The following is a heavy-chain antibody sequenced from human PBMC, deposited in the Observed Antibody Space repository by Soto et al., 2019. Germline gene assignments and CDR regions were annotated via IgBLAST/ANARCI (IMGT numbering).Heavy chain of an antibody. CDR3: ARVRTPFKYYFDY. Sequence: VESGGGLVQPGGSLRLSCAASGFTFSSYWMSWVRQAPGKGLEWVANIKQDGSEKYYVDSVKGRFTISRDNAKNSLYLQMNSLRAEDTAVYYCARVRTPFKYYFDYWGQGTLVTVSS. CDR1: GFTFSSYW. J-gene: IGHJ4*02. V-gene: IGHV3-7*01. CDR2: IKQDGSEK.